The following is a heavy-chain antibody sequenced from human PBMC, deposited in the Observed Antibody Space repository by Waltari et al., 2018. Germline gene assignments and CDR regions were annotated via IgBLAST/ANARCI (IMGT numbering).Heavy chain of an antibody. V-gene: IGHV4-61*09. CDR2: IYTSGST. Sequence: SLTCTVSGGSISSGSYYWSWIRQPAGKGLEWIGYIYTSGSTNYNPSLKSRVTISVDTSKNQFSLKLSSVTAADTAVYYCARDPIVAAGYSGYEYYYYGMDVWGQGTTVTVSS. J-gene: IGHJ6*02. CDR3: ARDPIVAAGYSGYEYYYYGMDV. D-gene: IGHD5-12*01. CDR1: GGSISSGSYY.